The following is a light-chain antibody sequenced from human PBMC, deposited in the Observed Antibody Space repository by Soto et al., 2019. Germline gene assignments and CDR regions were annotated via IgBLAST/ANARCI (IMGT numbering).Light chain of an antibody. J-gene: IGLJ2*01. V-gene: IGLV4-69*01. CDR1: SGHSNYA. Sequence: VLTQSPSISASLGASVKLTCTLSSGHSNYAIAWHQQQPDKGPRYLMKLNSDGSHSKGDGIPDRFSGSSSGAERYLTISSLQSEDEADYYCQTWGTGIHVFGGGTKVTVL. CDR2: LNSDGSH. CDR3: QTWGTGIHV.